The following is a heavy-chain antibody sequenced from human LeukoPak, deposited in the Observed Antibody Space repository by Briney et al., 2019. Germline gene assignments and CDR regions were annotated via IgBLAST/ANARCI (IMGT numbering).Heavy chain of an antibody. J-gene: IGHJ6*04. D-gene: IGHD3-10*02. V-gene: IGHV3-48*03. CDR3: AELGITMIGGV. CDR1: GFTFSSYE. CDR2: ISESGSAI. Sequence: GGSLRLSCAASGFTFSSYEMNWVRLAPGKGLEWVSYISESGSAIYYADSVKGRFTISRDNAKNSLYLQMNSLRAEDTAVYYCAELGITMIGGVWGKGTTVTISS.